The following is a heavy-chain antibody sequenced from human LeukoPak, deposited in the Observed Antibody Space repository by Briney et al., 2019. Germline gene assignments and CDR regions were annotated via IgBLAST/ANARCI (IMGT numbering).Heavy chain of an antibody. D-gene: IGHD3-16*01. CDR1: GFTFSSFS. J-gene: IGHJ4*02. CDR2: INSDGSST. V-gene: IGHV3-74*01. Sequence: GGSLRLSCAASGFTFSSFSMHWVRQAPGKGLVWVSCINSDGSSTSYADSVKGRFTISRDNAKNTLYLQMNSLRAEDTAVYYCARSYDYIDYWGQGTLVAVSS. CDR3: ARSYDYIDY.